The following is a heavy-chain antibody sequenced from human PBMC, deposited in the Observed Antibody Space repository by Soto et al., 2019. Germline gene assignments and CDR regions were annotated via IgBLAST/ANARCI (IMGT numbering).Heavy chain of an antibody. CDR2: IGTAGDT. J-gene: IGHJ6*04. CDR3: ARDLARCLDV. V-gene: IGHV3-13*01. CDR1: GFTFSRHD. Sequence: GGSLRLSCAASGFTFSRHDMHWVRQATGKGLEWVSAIGTAGDTYYPGSVKGRFTISRENAKNSLYLQMNSLRAGDTAVYYCARDLARCLDVWGKGTTVTVSS.